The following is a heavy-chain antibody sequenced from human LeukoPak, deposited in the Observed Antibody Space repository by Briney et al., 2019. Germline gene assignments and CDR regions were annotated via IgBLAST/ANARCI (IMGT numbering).Heavy chain of an antibody. Sequence: GGSLRLSCAASGFTFNSHGMHWVRQGPGKGPEWVAFIVYDGGYKYYADSVKGRLTISRDNSKNTLFLQMNSLRTEDTAVYYCAKVQSYYGILTGDPFDYWGQGTPVTVSS. CDR3: AKVQSYYGILTGDPFDY. J-gene: IGHJ4*02. D-gene: IGHD3-9*01. CDR2: IVYDGGYK. CDR1: GFTFNSHG. V-gene: IGHV3-30*02.